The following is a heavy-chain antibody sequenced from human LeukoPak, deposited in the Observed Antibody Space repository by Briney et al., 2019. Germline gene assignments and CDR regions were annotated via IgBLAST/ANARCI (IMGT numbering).Heavy chain of an antibody. CDR1: GYTFTGYY. J-gene: IGHJ4*02. D-gene: IGHD6-13*01. CDR3: ARPRVMGAAAGDFDY. Sequence: EASVKVSCKASGYTFTGYYMHWVRQAPGQGLEWMGWINPNSGGTNYAQKFQGRVTMTRDTSISTAYMELSRLRSDDTAVYYCARPRVMGAAAGDFDYWGQGTLVTVSS. V-gene: IGHV1-2*02. CDR2: INPNSGGT.